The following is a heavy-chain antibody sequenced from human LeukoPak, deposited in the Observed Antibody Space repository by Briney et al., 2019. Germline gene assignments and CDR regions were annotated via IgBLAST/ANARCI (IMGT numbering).Heavy chain of an antibody. Sequence: SETLSLTCTVSGGSISSGGYSWSWIRQHPGKGLEWIGYIYYSGSTNYNPSLKSRVTMSVDTSKNQFSLKLSSVTAADTAVYYCAREGRADFWSGYYAGMDVWGQGTTVTVSS. CDR1: GGSISSGGYS. J-gene: IGHJ6*02. D-gene: IGHD3-3*01. CDR2: IYYSGST. V-gene: IGHV4-61*08. CDR3: AREGRADFWSGYYAGMDV.